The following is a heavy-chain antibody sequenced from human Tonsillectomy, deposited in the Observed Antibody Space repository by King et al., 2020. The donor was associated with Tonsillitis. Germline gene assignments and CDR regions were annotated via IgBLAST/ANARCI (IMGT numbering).Heavy chain of an antibody. CDR3: AKVRGXXXAXXXPPXXYGMAX. V-gene: IGHV3-30*18. J-gene: IGHJ6*02. CDR2: ISYDGSDK. D-gene: IGHD6-13*01. Sequence: VQLVESGGGVVQPGRSLTLSCAASGFTFSSYDMHWVRQTPGKGLEWVAVISYDGSDKYYADSVKGRFTISRDNSKNTLYLQMNSLRAEDTAVFYCAKVRGXXXAXXXPPXXYGMAXWGXGTTVTVS. CDR1: GFTFSSYD.